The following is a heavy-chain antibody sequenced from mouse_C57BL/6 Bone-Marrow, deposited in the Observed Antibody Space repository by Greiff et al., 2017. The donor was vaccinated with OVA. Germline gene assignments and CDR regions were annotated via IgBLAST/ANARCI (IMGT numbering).Heavy chain of an antibody. CDR3: AYGYFFAY. CDR2: IYPGDGDT. V-gene: IGHV1-80*01. D-gene: IGHD2-2*01. CDR1: GYAFSSYW. Sequence: VMLVESGAELVKPGASVKISCKASGYAFSSYWMNWVKQRPGKGLEWIGQIYPGDGDTNYNGKFKGKATLTADKSSSTAYMQLSSLTSEDSAVYFCAYGYFFAYWGQGTLVTVSA. J-gene: IGHJ3*01.